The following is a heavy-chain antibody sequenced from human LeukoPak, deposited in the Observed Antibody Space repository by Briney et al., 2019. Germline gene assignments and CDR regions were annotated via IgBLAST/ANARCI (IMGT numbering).Heavy chain of an antibody. Sequence: GGSLRLSCAASGFTFSSYWMSWVRQAPGKGLEWVANIKQVGSENYYVDPVKGGFTISRDSANNSLYLQINSLSAEDTAVYYCARVHGDYNYFCMDVWGKGTAVTVS. CDR3: ARVHGDYNYFCMDV. D-gene: IGHD5-12*01. J-gene: IGHJ6*03. CDR1: GFTFSSYW. CDR2: IKQVGSEN. V-gene: IGHV3-7*01.